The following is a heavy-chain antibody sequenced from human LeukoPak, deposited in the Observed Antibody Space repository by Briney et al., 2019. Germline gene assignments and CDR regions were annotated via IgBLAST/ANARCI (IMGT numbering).Heavy chain of an antibody. CDR3: ARYCSSTSCRAPYYGMDV. CDR2: INHSGST. D-gene: IGHD2-2*01. Sequence: SETLSLTCAVYGGSFSGYYWSWIRQPPGKGLEWIGEINHSGSTNYNPSLKSRVTISVDTSKNQLSLKLSSVTAADTAVYYCARYCSSTSCRAPYYGMDVWGKGTTVTVSS. J-gene: IGHJ6*04. CDR1: GGSFSGYY. V-gene: IGHV4-34*01.